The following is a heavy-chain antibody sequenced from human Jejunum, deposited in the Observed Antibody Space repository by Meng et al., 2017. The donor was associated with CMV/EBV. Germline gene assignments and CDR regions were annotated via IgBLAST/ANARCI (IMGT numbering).Heavy chain of an antibody. CDR2: INHDGTET. J-gene: IGHJ4*02. V-gene: IGHV3-74*01. CDR1: GFSFRASV. Sequence: EVQLWVSGGGLFQLGGSLGLSWAASGFSFRASVMHWVRQDPGQGLVWVARINHDGTETIYRDSVRGRFTVSRDNTKNTVSLEMNSLRVEDTALYYCVKDFAWSIDFWGQGVLVTVSS. CDR3: VKDFAWSIDF. D-gene: IGHD3-3*01.